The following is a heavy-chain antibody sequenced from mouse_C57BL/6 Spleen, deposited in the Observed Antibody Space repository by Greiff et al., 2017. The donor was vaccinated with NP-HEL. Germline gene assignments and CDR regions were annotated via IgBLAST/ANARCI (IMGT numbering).Heavy chain of an antibody. CDR1: GFTFSSYG. CDR3: ARHSSITTVVACDY. Sequence: EVMLVESGGDLVKPGGSLKLSCAASGFTFSSYGMSWVRQTPDKRLEWVATISSGGSYTYYPDSVKGRFTISRDNAKNTLYLQMSSLKSEDTAMYYCARHSSITTVVACDYWGQGTTLTVSS. CDR2: ISSGGSYT. J-gene: IGHJ2*01. V-gene: IGHV5-6*01. D-gene: IGHD1-1*01.